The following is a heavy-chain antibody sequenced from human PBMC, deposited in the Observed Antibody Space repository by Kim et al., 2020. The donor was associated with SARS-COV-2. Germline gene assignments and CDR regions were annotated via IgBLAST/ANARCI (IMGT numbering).Heavy chain of an antibody. CDR2: IKQDGSEK. Sequence: GGSLRLSCEASGFTFNKYWMSWARQAPGKGLEWVANIKQDGSEKYYVDSVEGRFTISRDNAKNSLYLQLNSLRAEDTAVYYCARDWGYEGYEYGSRGYHNPYYFDYWGRETLVPVSS. J-gene: IGHJ4*02. CDR3: ARDWGYEGYEYGSRGYHNPYYFDY. D-gene: IGHD3-22*01. V-gene: IGHV3-7*03. CDR1: GFTFNKYW.